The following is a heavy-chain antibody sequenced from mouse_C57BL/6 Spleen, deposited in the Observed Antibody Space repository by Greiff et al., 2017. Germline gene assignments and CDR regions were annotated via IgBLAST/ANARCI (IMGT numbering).Heavy chain of an antibody. CDR3: ARGDDSDKDWYFDV. D-gene: IGHD2-4*01. CDR2: IDPSDSYT. J-gene: IGHJ1*03. CDR1: GYTFTSYW. Sequence: QVQLQQPGAELVRPGTSVKLSCKASGYTFTSYWMHWVKQRPGQGLEWIGVIDPSDSYTNYNQKFKGKATLTVDTSSSTAYMQLSSLTSEDSAVYYCARGDDSDKDWYFDVWGTGPTVTGSS. V-gene: IGHV1-59*01.